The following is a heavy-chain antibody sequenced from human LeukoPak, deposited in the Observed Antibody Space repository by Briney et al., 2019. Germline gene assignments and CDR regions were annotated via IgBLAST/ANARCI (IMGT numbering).Heavy chain of an antibody. CDR3: ARDPGNNSFDY. CDR2: IYYSGST. V-gene: IGHV4-59*01. Sequence: PSETLSLTCTVSGGSISSYYWSWIRQPPGKGLEWIGYIYYSGSTNYNPSLKSRVTISVDTSKNQFSLKLSSVPAADTAVYYCARDPGNNSFDYWGQGTLVTVSS. D-gene: IGHD1-1*01. CDR1: GGSISSYY. J-gene: IGHJ4*02.